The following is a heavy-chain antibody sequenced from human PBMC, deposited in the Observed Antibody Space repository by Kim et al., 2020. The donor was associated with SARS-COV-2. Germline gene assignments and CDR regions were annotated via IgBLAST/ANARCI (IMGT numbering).Heavy chain of an antibody. J-gene: IGHJ4*02. D-gene: IGHD6-19*01. CDR1: GFTFSSYG. CDR3: AKGNIAVAVPFDY. CDR2: ISYDGSNK. V-gene: IGHV3-30*18. Sequence: GGSLRLSCAASGFTFSSYGMHWVRQAPGKGLEWVAVISYDGSNKYYADSVKGRFTISRDNSKNTLYLQMNSLRAEDTAVYYCAKGNIAVAVPFDYWGQGTLVTVSS.